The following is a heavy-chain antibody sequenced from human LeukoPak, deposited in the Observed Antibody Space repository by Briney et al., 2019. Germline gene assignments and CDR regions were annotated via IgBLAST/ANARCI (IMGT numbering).Heavy chain of an antibody. D-gene: IGHD1-26*01. CDR2: ISSSGSTI. CDR3: ARRGELLRDNWLDP. V-gene: IGHV3-11*04. Sequence: GGSLRLSCAASGFTFSDYYMSWIRQAPGKGLEWVSYISSSGSTIYYADSVKGRFTISRDNAKNSLYLQMNSLRVEDTAVYYCARRGELLRDNWLDPWGQGALVTVSS. CDR1: GFTFSDYY. J-gene: IGHJ5*02.